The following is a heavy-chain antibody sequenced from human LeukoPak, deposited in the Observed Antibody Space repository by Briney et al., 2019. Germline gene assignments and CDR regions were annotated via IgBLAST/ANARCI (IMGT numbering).Heavy chain of an antibody. V-gene: IGHV4-61*02. Sequence: PSQTLSLTCTVSGGSLSSGSYYWSWIRQPAGKGLEWIGRIYTSGSTNYRPSLKSRVTISVDTSKNQFSLKRSSVTAADTAVYYCARLGIAAAGTYYYYMDVWGKGTTVTVSS. D-gene: IGHD6-13*01. CDR2: IYTSGST. CDR1: GGSLSSGSYY. CDR3: ARLGIAAAGTYYYYMDV. J-gene: IGHJ6*03.